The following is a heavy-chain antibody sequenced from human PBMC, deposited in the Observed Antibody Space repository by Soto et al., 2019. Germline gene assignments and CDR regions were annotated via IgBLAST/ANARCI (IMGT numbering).Heavy chain of an antibody. Sequence: SETLSLTCTVSGGSISSGGYYWSWIRQHPGKGLEWIGYIYYSGSTYYNPSLKSRVTISVDTSKNQFSLKLSSVTAADTAVYYCARGVTLGYSYDPPFAFDYWGPGTLLTGS. CDR3: ARGVTLGYSYDPPFAFDY. CDR1: GGSISSGGYY. CDR2: IYYSGST. V-gene: IGHV4-31*03. J-gene: IGHJ4*02. D-gene: IGHD5-18*01.